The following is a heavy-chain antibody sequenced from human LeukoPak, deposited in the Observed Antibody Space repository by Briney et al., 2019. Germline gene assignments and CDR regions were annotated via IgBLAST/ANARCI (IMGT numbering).Heavy chain of an antibody. V-gene: IGHV3-48*02. CDR1: GFSFSSYG. CDR3: ARADGYNRKFDY. J-gene: IGHJ4*02. CDR2: ISSGSSTM. D-gene: IGHD5-24*01. Sequence: GGSLRLSCAASGFSFSSYGMNWVRQDPGKGLEWVSYISSGSSTMYYADSVKGRFTISRDNAKNSLYLQMNSLRDEDTAVYYCARADGYNRKFDYWGQGTLVTVSS.